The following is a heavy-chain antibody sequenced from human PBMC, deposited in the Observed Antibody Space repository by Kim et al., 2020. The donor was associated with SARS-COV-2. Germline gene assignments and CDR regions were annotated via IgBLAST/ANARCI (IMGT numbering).Heavy chain of an antibody. CDR3: ARDRDYDILTGYYRGLGY. D-gene: IGHD3-9*01. Sequence: KGRFTVSRDNSKNTLYLQMNSLRAEDTAVYYCARDRDYDILTGYYRGLGYWGQGTLVTVSS. J-gene: IGHJ4*02. V-gene: IGHV3-30*07.